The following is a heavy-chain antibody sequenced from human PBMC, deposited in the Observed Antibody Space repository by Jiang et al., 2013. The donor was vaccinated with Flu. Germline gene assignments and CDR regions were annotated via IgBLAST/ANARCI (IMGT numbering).Heavy chain of an antibody. CDR2: ISATGIT. D-gene: IGHD4-11*01. V-gene: IGHV4-61*02. J-gene: IGHJ4*02. CDR3: ARDLADYSGRAYYFDY. CDR1: GASISSGNYH. Sequence: GLVKPSQTLSLICTVSGASISSGNYHWSWIRQSAGEGLEWIASISATGITAYRPFLRSRLTISFDTSKNQVSLELSSVTAADTAMYFCARDLADYSGRAYYFDYWGQGTLVTVSS.